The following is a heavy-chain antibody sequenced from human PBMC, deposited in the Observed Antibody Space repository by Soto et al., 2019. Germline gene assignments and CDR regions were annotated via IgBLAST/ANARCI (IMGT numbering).Heavy chain of an antibody. CDR3: AREMGVIGAPGYTWFDP. Sequence: ASVKVSCKASGYTFSDYYVHWVREAPGQGLEWMGWINPSSGGTIYTQRFQGRVTMTRDTSINTVYMELSRLTSDDTAVYYCAREMGVIGAPGYTWFDPWGQGALVTVSS. V-gene: IGHV1-2*02. CDR1: GYTFSDYY. D-gene: IGHD1-26*01. J-gene: IGHJ5*02. CDR2: INPSSGGT.